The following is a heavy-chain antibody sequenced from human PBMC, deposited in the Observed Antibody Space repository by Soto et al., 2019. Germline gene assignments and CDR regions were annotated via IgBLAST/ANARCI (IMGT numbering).Heavy chain of an antibody. CDR1: GFTFSDYY. CDR3: GRGGGYSYGSLEYYGMDV. CDR2: ISSSGSTI. J-gene: IGHJ6*02. D-gene: IGHD5-18*01. Sequence: NPGGSLRLSCAASGFTFSDYYMSWIRQAPGKGLEWVSYISSSGSTIYYADSVKGRFTISRDNAKNSLYLQMNSLRAEDTAVYYCGRGGGYSYGSLEYYGMDVWGQGTTVTVSS. V-gene: IGHV3-11*01.